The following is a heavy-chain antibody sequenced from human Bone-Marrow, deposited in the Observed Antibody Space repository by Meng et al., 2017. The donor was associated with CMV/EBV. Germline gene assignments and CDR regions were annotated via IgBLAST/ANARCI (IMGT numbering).Heavy chain of an antibody. V-gene: IGHV3-21*01. Sequence: GGSLKISCAASGFTFSSYSMNWVRQAPGKGLEWVSSISSSSSYIYYADSVKGRFTISRDNAKNSLYLQMNSLRAEDTAVYYCARDGGPVPAAYYYYYGMDVWGQGTTVTVSS. D-gene: IGHD2-2*01. CDR1: GFTFSSYS. J-gene: IGHJ6*02. CDR3: ARDGGPVPAAYYYYYGMDV. CDR2: ISSSSSYI.